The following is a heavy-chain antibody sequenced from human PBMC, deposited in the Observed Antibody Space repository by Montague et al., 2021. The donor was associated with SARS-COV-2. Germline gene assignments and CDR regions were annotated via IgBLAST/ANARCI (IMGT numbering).Heavy chain of an antibody. CDR3: ARTHYDILTGYEDGMDV. V-gene: IGHV2-70*11. CDR2: IDWDDDK. Sequence: PALVKPTQTLTLTCTFSGFSLSTSGMCVSWIRQPPGKALEWLARIDWDDDKYYSTSLKTRLTIFKDTSKNQVVLTMTNMDPVDTATYYCARTHYDILTGYEDGMDVWGQGITVTVSS. J-gene: IGHJ6*02. D-gene: IGHD3-9*01. CDR1: GFSLSTSGMC.